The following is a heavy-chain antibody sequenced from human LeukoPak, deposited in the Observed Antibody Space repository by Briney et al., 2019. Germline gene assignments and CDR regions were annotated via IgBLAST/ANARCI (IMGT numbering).Heavy chain of an antibody. Sequence: PGGSLRLSCAASGLTFKNYAMTWVRQAPGKGLEWVSTISGNGDEPFYADSVKGRFTISRDNSKNTLSLQMNSLRADDTALYYCAKGGHFSWFDPWGQGTLVTVSS. CDR3: AKGGHFSWFDP. D-gene: IGHD1-26*01. CDR2: ISGNGDEP. V-gene: IGHV3-23*01. CDR1: GLTFKNYA. J-gene: IGHJ5*02.